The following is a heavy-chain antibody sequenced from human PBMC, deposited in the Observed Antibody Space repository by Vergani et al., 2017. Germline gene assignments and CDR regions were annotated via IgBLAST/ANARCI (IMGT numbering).Heavy chain of an antibody. CDR2: ISSSGSTI. V-gene: IGHV3-48*03. CDR1: GFTFSSYE. D-gene: IGHD2-15*01. CDR3: ARDRYCSGGSCYFDY. J-gene: IGHJ4*02. Sequence: EVQLVESGGGLVQPGGSLRLSCAASGFTFSSYEMNWVRQAPGKGLEWVSYISSSGSTIYYADSVKGRFTISRDNAKNSLYLQMNSLRAEDTAVYYCARDRYCSGGSCYFDYWGQGTLVTVSS.